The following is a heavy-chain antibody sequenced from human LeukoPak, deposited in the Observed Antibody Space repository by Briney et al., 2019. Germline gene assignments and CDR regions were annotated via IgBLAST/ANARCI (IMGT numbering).Heavy chain of an antibody. D-gene: IGHD5-18*01. CDR2: IYYSGST. CDR1: GGSISSGGYY. J-gene: IGHJ4*02. V-gene: IGHV4-31*03. Sequence: SETLSLTRTVSGGSISSGGYYWSWLRQHPGKGLEWIGYIYYSGSTYYNPSLKSRVTISVDTSKNQFSLKLSSVTAADTAVYYCARTYTAMGPPDYWGQGTLVTVSS. CDR3: ARTYTAMGPPDY.